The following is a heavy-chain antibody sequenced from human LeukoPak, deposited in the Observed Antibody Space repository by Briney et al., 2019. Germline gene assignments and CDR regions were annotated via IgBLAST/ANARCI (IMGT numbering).Heavy chain of an antibody. CDR2: IISRSSTI. V-gene: IGHV3-48*04. D-gene: IGHD3-10*01. CDR3: TSHTGTGHAFRPFHI. Sequence: GGSLRPAWAASGFTFSTHDVNWVRQAAGNGLEWESFIISRSSTIYYADSVKGRFTISRDNAKNSLYLQINSPRAEDTAVYYCTSHTGTGHAFRPFHIWGQGTMVTVSS. J-gene: IGHJ3*02. CDR1: GFTFSTHD.